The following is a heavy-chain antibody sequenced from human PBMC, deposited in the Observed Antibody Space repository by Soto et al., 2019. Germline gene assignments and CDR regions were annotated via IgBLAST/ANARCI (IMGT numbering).Heavy chain of an antibody. Sequence: GGSLRLSCAASGFTFRSYEMNWVRQAPGKGLEWVSYITSSGSPIYYADSVKGRFTISRDNAKNSLYLQMNSLRGEDTAVYYCARSVYYDSSGYPYYYYGMDDWGQGTTVTVSS. CDR1: GFTFRSYE. V-gene: IGHV3-48*03. CDR2: ITSSGSPI. CDR3: ARSVYYDSSGYPYYYYGMDD. J-gene: IGHJ6*02. D-gene: IGHD3-22*01.